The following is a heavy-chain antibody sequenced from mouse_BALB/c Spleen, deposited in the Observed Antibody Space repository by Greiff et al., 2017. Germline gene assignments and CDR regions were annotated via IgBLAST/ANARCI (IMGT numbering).Heavy chain of an antibody. Sequence: EVKLMESGGGLVKPGGSLKLSCAASGFTFSSYAMSWVRQSPEKRLEWVAEISSGGSYTYYPDTVTGRFTISRDNAKNTLYLEMSSLRSEDTAMYYCARAAYYAMDYWGQGTSVTVSS. CDR2: ISSGGSYT. V-gene: IGHV5-9-4*01. J-gene: IGHJ4*01. CDR1: GFTFSSYA. CDR3: ARAAYYAMDY.